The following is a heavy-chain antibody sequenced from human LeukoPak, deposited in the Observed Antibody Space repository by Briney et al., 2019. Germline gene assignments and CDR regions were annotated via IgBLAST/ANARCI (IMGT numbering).Heavy chain of an antibody. D-gene: IGHD3-22*01. CDR1: GGSISSSSYY. V-gene: IGHV4-39*01. Sequence: SETLSLTCTVSGGSISSSSYYWGWIRQPPGKGLEWIGSVYYSGSTYYNPSLKSRVTISVDTSKNQFSLKLSSVTAADTAVYYCASTDYYDSSGYPRENDAFDIWGQGTMVTVSS. CDR2: VYYSGST. J-gene: IGHJ3*02. CDR3: ASTDYYDSSGYPRENDAFDI.